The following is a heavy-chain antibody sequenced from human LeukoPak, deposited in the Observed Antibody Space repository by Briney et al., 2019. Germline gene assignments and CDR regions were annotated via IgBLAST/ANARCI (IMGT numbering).Heavy chain of an antibody. D-gene: IGHD3-10*01. V-gene: IGHV4-39*07. CDR1: GGSISSSSYY. J-gene: IGHJ6*02. Sequence: SETLSLTCTVSGGSISSSSYYWGWIRQPPGKGLEWIGSIYYSGSTYYNPSLKSRVTISVDTSKNQFSLKLSSVTAADTAVYYCARLGYGSGSVNYYYGMDVWGQGTTVTVSS. CDR3: ARLGYGSGSVNYYYGMDV. CDR2: IYYSGST.